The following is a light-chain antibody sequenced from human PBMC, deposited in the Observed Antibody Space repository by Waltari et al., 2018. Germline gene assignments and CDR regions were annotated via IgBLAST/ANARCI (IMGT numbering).Light chain of an antibody. CDR3: QQSYSTPPYT. J-gene: IGKJ2*01. Sequence: DIQMTQSPSSLSASVGDRVTITCRASRRVSTNLNWYQQKPGKGPRLLIYAASSLQGGGPPRFSGSGSGTDFTLTISSLQPEDFATYYCQQSYSTPPYTFGQGTSLAIK. V-gene: IGKV1-39*01. CDR2: AAS. CDR1: RRVSTN.